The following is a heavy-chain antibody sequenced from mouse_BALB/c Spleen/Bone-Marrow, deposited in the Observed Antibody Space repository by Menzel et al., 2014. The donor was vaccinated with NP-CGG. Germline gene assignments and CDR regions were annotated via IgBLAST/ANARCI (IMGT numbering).Heavy chain of an antibody. J-gene: IGHJ1*01. Sequence: QVQLQQSGAEQEEPGASVKMSCKAFGYTFTTYPIEWMKQNHGKSLEWIGNFHPYNDDTKNNEKFKSKAKLTVEKSSSTVYLELSRLTSDDYAVYYCARGSLDEYFDVWGAGTTVTVSS. V-gene: IGHV1-47*01. CDR1: GYTFTTYP. CDR2: FHPYNDDT. CDR3: ARGSLDEYFDV.